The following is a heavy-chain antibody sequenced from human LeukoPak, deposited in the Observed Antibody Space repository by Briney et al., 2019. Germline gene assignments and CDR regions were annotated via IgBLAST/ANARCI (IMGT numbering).Heavy chain of an antibody. V-gene: IGHV4-31*03. CDR2: IYYFGDT. Sequence: PSETLIFTCTSSCGYISSRGYYSSWIRQHSGKGLELIGYIYYFGDTYYNPSLNSRVNISVDKSKNQFSVRLCNVPAADTAVYFCARELNSGSLFGVVHPLDFWGKGTLVTVSS. CDR1: CGYISSRGYY. D-gene: IGHD3-3*01. CDR3: ARELNSGSLFGVVHPLDF. J-gene: IGHJ4*02.